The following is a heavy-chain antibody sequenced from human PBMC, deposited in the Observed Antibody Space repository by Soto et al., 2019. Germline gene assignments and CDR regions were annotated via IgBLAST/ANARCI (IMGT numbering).Heavy chain of an antibody. CDR2: ISVYNGNT. CDR3: ARDTPPMDV. V-gene: IGHV1-18*01. J-gene: IGHJ6*02. Sequence: ASVKVSCKTSGYTFTSYHISWVRQAPGQGLGWMGWISVYNGNTNYAQKLQGRVTMTTDTSTSTAYMELRSLRSDDTAVYYCARDTPPMDVWGQGTTVTVSS. CDR1: GYTFTSYH.